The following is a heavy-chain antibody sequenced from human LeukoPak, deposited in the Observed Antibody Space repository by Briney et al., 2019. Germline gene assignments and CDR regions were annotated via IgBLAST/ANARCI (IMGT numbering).Heavy chain of an antibody. J-gene: IGHJ4*02. CDR1: GYTFTSYD. V-gene: IGHV1-8*03. Sequence: ASVKVSCKASGYTFTSYDINWVRQATGQGLEWMGWMNPNSGNTGYAQKFQGRVTITADESTSTAYMELSSLRSEDTAVYYCASGPNWYHFDYWGQGTLVTVSS. CDR2: MNPNSGNT. CDR3: ASGPNWYHFDY. D-gene: IGHD7-27*01.